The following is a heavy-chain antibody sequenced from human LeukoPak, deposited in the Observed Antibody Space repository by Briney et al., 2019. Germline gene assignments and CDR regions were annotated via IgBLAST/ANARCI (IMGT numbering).Heavy chain of an antibody. Sequence: ASVKLSCKASGYTFTSYGISWVRQAPGQGLEWMGWISAYNGNTNYAQKLQGRVTMTTDTSTSTAYMELRSPRSDDTAVYYCARGLRVYSSSSRAFDIWGQGTMVTVSS. CDR3: ARGLRVYSSSSRAFDI. V-gene: IGHV1-18*01. CDR2: ISAYNGNT. CDR1: GYTFTSYG. J-gene: IGHJ3*02. D-gene: IGHD6-6*01.